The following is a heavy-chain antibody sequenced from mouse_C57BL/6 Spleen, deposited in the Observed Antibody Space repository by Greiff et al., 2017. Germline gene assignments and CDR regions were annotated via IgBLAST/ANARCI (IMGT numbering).Heavy chain of an antibody. CDR3: ARDRGDGYYRYFDG. Sequence: EVKLMESEGGLVQPGSSMKLSCTASGFTFSDYYMAWVRQVPEKGLEWVANINYDGSSTYYLDSLKSRFIISRDNAKNILYLQMSSLKSEDTATYYCARDRGDGYYRYFDGWGTGTTVTVSS. CDR1: GFTFSDYY. D-gene: IGHD2-3*01. J-gene: IGHJ1*03. V-gene: IGHV5-16*01. CDR2: INYDGSST.